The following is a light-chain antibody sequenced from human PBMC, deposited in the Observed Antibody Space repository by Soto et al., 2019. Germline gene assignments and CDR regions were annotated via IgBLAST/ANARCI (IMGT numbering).Light chain of an antibody. CDR1: SSDVGGYNY. CDR2: DVS. Sequence: QSALTQPASVSGSSGQSITISCTGTSSDVGGYNYVSWYQQHPAKAPKLIIYDVSNRPSGVSNRFSGSKSGNTASLTISGLQAEDEADYYCYSYTTSSTYVFGTGTKLTVL. V-gene: IGLV2-14*01. J-gene: IGLJ1*01. CDR3: YSYTTSSTYV.